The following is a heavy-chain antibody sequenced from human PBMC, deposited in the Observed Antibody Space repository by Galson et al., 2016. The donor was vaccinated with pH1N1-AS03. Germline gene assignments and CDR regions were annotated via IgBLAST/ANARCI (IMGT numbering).Heavy chain of an antibody. D-gene: IGHD1-14*01. CDR2: INWDCCAI. Sequence: SLRLSCAASGFTFADYTMHWVRQRPGKGLEWVALINWDCCAIDHGGSVWGRFTVSRDNTKNSLYLQLDNLGVDDTALYFCARDAGIVTGLDAFDLWGQGTLVIVSS. V-gene: IGHV3-43D*04. CDR1: GFTFADYT. CDR3: ARDAGIVTGLDAFDL. J-gene: IGHJ3*01.